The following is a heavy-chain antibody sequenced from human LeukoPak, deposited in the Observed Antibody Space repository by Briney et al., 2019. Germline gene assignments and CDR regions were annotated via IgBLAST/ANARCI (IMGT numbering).Heavy chain of an antibody. J-gene: IGHJ4*02. V-gene: IGHV4-59*01. CDR1: GYSITSSF. Sequence: SETLSLTCTVSGYSITSSFWSWIRQSPGKGPEWIGYVHFSGNTNYNPSLKSRVTISVDTSKNEFSLQMKSVTAADTAVYCARVLGDRELRIDYWGQGTQVTVSS. D-gene: IGHD3-10*01. CDR2: VHFSGNT. CDR3: ARVLGDRELRIDY.